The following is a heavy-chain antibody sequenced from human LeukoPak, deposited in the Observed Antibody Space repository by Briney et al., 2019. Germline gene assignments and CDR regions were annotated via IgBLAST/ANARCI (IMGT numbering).Heavy chain of an antibody. Sequence: PSETLSLTCTVSGGSISSGSYYWRWIRQPAGKGLEWIGRIYTSGSTNYNPSLKRRVTISVDTSKNQFSLKLSSVTAADTAVFYCARGFFDYWGQGTLVTVSS. V-gene: IGHV4-61*02. CDR3: ARGFFDY. J-gene: IGHJ4*02. CDR1: GGSISSGSYY. CDR2: IYTSGST.